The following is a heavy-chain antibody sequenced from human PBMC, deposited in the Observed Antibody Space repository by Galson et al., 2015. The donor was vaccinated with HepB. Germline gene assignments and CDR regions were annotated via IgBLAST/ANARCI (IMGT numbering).Heavy chain of an antibody. J-gene: IGHJ4*02. CDR3: ARNISSGWYDY. CDR2: INHSGST. D-gene: IGHD6-19*01. Sequence: SETLSLTCGVYGGSFSGSYWSWIRQSPGKGLEWIGEINHSGSTNYNPSLKGRATISVDTSTNQFSLSLRSVTAADAAIYYCARNISSGWYDYWGQGILVTVSS. V-gene: IGHV4-34*01. CDR1: GGSFSGSY.